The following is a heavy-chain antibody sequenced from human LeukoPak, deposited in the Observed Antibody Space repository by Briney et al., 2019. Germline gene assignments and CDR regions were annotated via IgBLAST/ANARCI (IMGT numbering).Heavy chain of an antibody. J-gene: IGHJ4*02. CDR2: TYYRSKWYN. D-gene: IGHD1-1*01. Sequence: SQTLSLTCAISGDSVTSNSGAWNWIRPSPSRGLEWLGRTYYRSKWYNDDAVSVKSRLTISPDTSKNQFSLHLNSVTPEDTAVYYCARVIRGTTASFDSWGQGTLVTVSS. CDR1: GDSVTSNSGA. CDR3: ARVIRGTTASFDS. V-gene: IGHV6-1*01.